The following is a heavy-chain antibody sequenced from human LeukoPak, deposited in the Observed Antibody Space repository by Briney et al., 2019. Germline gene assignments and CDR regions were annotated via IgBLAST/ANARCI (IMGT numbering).Heavy chain of an antibody. V-gene: IGHV1-69*13. CDR2: IIPIFGTA. D-gene: IGHD6-13*01. Sequence: SVKVSCKASGGTFSSYAISWVRQAPGQGLEWMGGIIPIFGTANYAQKFQGRVTITADESTSTAYMELSSLRSEDTAVYYCARDRYSSSNWFDPWGQGALVTVSS. CDR1: GGTFSSYA. J-gene: IGHJ5*02. CDR3: ARDRYSSSNWFDP.